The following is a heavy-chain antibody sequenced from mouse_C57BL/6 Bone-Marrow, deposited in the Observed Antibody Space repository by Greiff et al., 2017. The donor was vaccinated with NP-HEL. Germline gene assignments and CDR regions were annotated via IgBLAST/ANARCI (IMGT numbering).Heavy chain of an antibody. CDR2: IHPNSGST. D-gene: IGHD1-1*01. CDR1: GYTFTSYW. V-gene: IGHV1-64*01. J-gene: IGHJ2*01. Sequence: QVQLKQPGAELVKPGASVKLSCKASGYTFTSYWMHWVKQRPGQGLEWIGMIHPNSGSTNYNEKFKSKATLTVDKSSSTAYMQLSSLTSEDSAVYYCALIPWYFDYWGQGTTLTVSS. CDR3: ALIPWYFDY.